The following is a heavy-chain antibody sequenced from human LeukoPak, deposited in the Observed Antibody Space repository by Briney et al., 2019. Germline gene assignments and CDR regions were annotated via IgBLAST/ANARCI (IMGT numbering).Heavy chain of an antibody. CDR1: GFTFSSYS. Sequence: LRXSCAASGFTFSSYSMNWVRQAPGKGLEWIGEINHSGSTNCNPSLTSRVTISVDTSKNQCSLTLSTVTAAETAVYYCARGLSSSWYKGAFDIWGQGTMVTVSS. CDR3: ARGLSSSWYKGAFDI. V-gene: IGHV4-34*01. J-gene: IGHJ3*02. D-gene: IGHD6-13*01. CDR2: INHSGST.